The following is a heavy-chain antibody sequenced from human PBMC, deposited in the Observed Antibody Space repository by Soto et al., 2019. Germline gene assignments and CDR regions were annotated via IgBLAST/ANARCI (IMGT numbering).Heavy chain of an antibody. CDR2: ISSSSSTI. J-gene: IGHJ4*02. CDR3: ASSGVYDSSGYYRLY. Sequence: PGGSLRLSCAASGFTFSSYSMNWVRQAPGKGLEWVSYISSSSSTIYYADSVKGRFTISRDNAKNSLYLQMNSLRAEDTAVYYCASSGVYDSSGYYRLYWGQGTLVTVSS. CDR1: GFTFSSYS. D-gene: IGHD3-22*01. V-gene: IGHV3-48*01.